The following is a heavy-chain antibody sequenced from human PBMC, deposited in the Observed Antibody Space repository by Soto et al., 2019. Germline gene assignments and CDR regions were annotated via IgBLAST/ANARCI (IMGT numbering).Heavy chain of an antibody. D-gene: IGHD5-18*01. J-gene: IGHJ5*02. CDR3: ASLKLGYSTFDP. CDR1: GGSISSGDYY. CDR2: IYYSGST. V-gene: IGHV4-30-4*01. Sequence: SETLSLTCTVSGGSISSGDYYWSWIRHPPGKGLEWIGYIYYSGSTYYNPSLKSRATISVDTSKNQFSLKLSSVTAADTAVYYCASLKLGYSTFDPWGQGTLVTVSS.